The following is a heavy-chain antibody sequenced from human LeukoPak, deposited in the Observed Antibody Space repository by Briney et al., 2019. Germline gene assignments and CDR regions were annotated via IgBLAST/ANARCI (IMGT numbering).Heavy chain of an antibody. CDR3: AREGYYGSGSYPDY. J-gene: IGHJ4*02. D-gene: IGHD3-10*01. CDR1: GGTFSSYA. V-gene: IGHV1-69*13. CDR2: IIPIFGTA. Sequence: SVKVSCKASGGTFSSYAISWVRQAPGPGLEWMGGIIPIFGTANYAQKFQGRVTITADESTSTAYMELSSLRSEDTAVYYCAREGYYGSGSYPDYWGQGTLVTVSS.